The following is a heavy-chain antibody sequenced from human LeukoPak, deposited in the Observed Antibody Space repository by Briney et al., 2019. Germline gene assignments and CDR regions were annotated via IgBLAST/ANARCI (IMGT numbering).Heavy chain of an antibody. V-gene: IGHV1-46*01. CDR3: ARGGGDSASWCIDY. J-gene: IGHJ4*02. CDR2: IDPSNDYT. Sequence: ASVKVSCKATGYTFSSYYINWVRQAPGQGLEWMGLIDPSNDYTRYAQKFQGRVTMTRDTSTSTVYMELSSLRSEDTAVYYCARGGGDSASWCIDYWGQGTLATVSS. CDR1: GYTFSSYY. D-gene: IGHD6-13*01.